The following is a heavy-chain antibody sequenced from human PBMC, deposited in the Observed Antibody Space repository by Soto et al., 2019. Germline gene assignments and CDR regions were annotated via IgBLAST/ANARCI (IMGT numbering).Heavy chain of an antibody. D-gene: IGHD3-3*01. V-gene: IGHV4-59*08. J-gene: IGHJ6*03. CDR3: ARLEWTNMDV. CDR1: GGSISSYY. CDR2: IYYSGST. Sequence: SETLSLTCTVSGGSISSYYWSWIRQPPGKGLEWIGYIYYSGSTNYNPSLKSRVTISVDTSKNQFSLKLSSVTAADTAVYYCARLEWTNMDVWGKGTTVTVSS.